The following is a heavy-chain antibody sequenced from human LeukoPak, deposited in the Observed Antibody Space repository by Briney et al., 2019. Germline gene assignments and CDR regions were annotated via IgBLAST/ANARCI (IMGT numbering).Heavy chain of an antibody. J-gene: IGHJ3*02. CDR3: ARENLYYYDSSGYSRSDAFDI. D-gene: IGHD3-22*01. Sequence: ASVKVSCKASGYTFTSYAMKWVRQAPGQGLEWMGWINTNTGNPTYAQGFTGRFVFSLDTSVSTAYLQISSLKAEDTAVYYCARENLYYYDSSGYSRSDAFDIWGQGTMVTVSS. V-gene: IGHV7-4-1*02. CDR2: INTNTGNP. CDR1: GYTFTSYA.